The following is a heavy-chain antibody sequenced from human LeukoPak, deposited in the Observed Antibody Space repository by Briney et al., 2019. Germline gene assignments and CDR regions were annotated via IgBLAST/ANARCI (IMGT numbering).Heavy chain of an antibody. CDR1: GFTFSSYA. V-gene: IGHV3-23*01. D-gene: IGHD3-10*01. J-gene: IGHJ4*02. Sequence: PGGSLRLSCAASGFTFSSYAMSWVRQAPGKGLEWVSAISGSGVSTYYADSVKGRFTISRDNSKNSLYLQMNSLRTEDTALYYCAKDRGSGSYYHFDYWGQGTLVTVSS. CDR2: ISGSGVST. CDR3: AKDRGSGSYYHFDY.